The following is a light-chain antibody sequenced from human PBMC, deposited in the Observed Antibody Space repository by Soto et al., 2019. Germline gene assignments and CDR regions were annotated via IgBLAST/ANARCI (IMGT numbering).Light chain of an antibody. CDR3: QSYDSSLSDWV. Sequence: QLVLTQPPSVSGAPGQRVTISCTGSSSNIGSGYDVHWYQQLPGTAHKLLIYGNTNRPSGVPDRFSGSKSGTSASLAITGLQAEDEADYYCQSYDSSLSDWVFGGGTKLTVL. CDR2: GNT. CDR1: SSNIGSGYD. J-gene: IGLJ3*02. V-gene: IGLV1-40*01.